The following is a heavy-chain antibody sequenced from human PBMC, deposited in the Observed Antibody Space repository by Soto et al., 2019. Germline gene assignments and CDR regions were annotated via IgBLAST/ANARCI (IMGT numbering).Heavy chain of an antibody. J-gene: IGHJ6*02. CDR2: IERDDDDK. CDR3: ARSIRGPRRFNGMDV. Sequence: SGPTLVNLTETLTLSCTFSGFSLTSPGMCVSWIRQPPGKALEWLALIERDDDDKYYSTSLKTRLTISKDTRKNQVVLTMANMDPADTGTYYCARSIRGPRRFNGMDVWGQGTTVTVSS. V-gene: IGHV2-70*13. CDR1: GFSLTSPGMC. D-gene: IGHD1-20*01.